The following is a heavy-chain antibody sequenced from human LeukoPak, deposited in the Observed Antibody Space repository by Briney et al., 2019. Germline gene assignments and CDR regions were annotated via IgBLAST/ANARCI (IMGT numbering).Heavy chain of an antibody. D-gene: IGHD2/OR15-2a*01. J-gene: IGHJ3*02. CDR2: IKSKTDGGTT. CDR3: TTYNSRDAFDI. V-gene: IGHV3-15*05. Sequence: KPGGSLRLSCAASGFTVRNGWMSWVRQAPGKGLEWVGRIKSKTDGGTTDYAAPVKGRFTISRDDSKNTLYLQMNSLKTEDTALYYCTTYNSRDAFDIWGQGTMVTVSP. CDR1: GFTVRNGW.